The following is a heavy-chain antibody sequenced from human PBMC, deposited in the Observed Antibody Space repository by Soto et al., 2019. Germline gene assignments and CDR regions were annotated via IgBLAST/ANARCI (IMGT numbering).Heavy chain of an antibody. CDR1: GGTFSSYA. Sequence: SVKVSCKASGGTFSSYAISWVRQAPGQGLEWMGGIIPIFGTANYAQKFQGRVTITADESTSTAYMELSSLRSEDTAVYYCARDRGNYDIFTGYHDAFDIWGQGTTVTVSS. J-gene: IGHJ3*02. D-gene: IGHD3-9*01. CDR3: ARDRGNYDIFTGYHDAFDI. CDR2: IIPIFGTA. V-gene: IGHV1-69*13.